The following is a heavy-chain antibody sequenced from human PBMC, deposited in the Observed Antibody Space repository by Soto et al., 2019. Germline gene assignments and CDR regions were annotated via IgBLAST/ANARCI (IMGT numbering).Heavy chain of an antibody. CDR2: INAGNGNT. D-gene: IGHD6-19*01. CDR1: GYTFTSYA. V-gene: IGHV1-3*01. J-gene: IGHJ4*02. Sequence: QVQLVQSGAEVKKPGASVKVSCKASGYTFTSYAMHWVRQAPGQRLEWMGWINAGNGNTKYSQKFQGRVTITRDTSASTAKMGLSSLRSEDTAVYYCAGVYSRGWYDMFFFDYWGQGTLVTVSS. CDR3: AGVYSRGWYDMFFFDY.